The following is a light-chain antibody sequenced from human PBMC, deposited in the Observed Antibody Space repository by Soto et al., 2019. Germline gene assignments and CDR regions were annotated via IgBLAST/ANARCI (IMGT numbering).Light chain of an antibody. CDR3: QSYDSRLSGAV. Sequence: QSVLTQPPSVSGAPGQRVTISCTGSSFNIGAGYDVHWYQQLPGRAPKLLIYGNNNRPSGAPDRFSGSKSGTSASLAITGLQAEDAADYYCQSYDSRLSGAVFGGGTKVTV. CDR1: SFNIGAGYD. CDR2: GNN. J-gene: IGLJ2*01. V-gene: IGLV1-40*01.